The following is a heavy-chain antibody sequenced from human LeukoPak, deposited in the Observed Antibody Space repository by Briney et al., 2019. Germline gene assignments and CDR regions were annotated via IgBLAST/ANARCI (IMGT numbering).Heavy chain of an antibody. CDR3: ARERGVGSGWSTDY. J-gene: IGHJ4*02. CDR1: GFTFSSYA. V-gene: IGHV1-69*01. Sequence: PGGSLRLSCAASGFTFSSYAISWVRQAPGQGLEWMGGIIPIFGTANYAQKFQGRVTITADESTSTAYMELSSLRSEDTAVYYCARERGVGSGWSTDYWGQGTLVTVSS. D-gene: IGHD3-3*01. CDR2: IIPIFGTA.